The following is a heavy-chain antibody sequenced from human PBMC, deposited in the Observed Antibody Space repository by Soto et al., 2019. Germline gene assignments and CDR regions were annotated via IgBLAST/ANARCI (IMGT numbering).Heavy chain of an antibody. CDR2: MTSVGTI. J-gene: IGHJ4*02. V-gene: IGHV4-39*01. CDR3: AIRNFYGSGSYYGFAS. D-gene: IGHD3-10*01. Sequence: QVHLQESGPGLVKPSEALSLTCTVSGASITSRHSYWGWIRQPPVKVLEWIATMTSVGTIHYNPALQSRVSTSVDTSKNEFSLRLRSVTATDTAFYYCAIRNFYGSGSYYGFASWGQGTLVTVSS. CDR1: GASITSRHSY.